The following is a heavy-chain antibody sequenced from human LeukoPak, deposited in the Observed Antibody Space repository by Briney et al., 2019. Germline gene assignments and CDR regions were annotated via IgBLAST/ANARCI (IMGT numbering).Heavy chain of an antibody. V-gene: IGHV4-61*01. J-gene: IGHJ5*02. CDR1: GGSISSGNYY. Sequence: SQTLSLTCTVSGGSISSGNYYWSWIRQPPGKGLEWIGCTSYSGSANYNPSLKSRVTISLDTSKNQFSLRLSSVTTADTAVYYCARDFWSGSNWLDPWGQGTLVTVSS. CDR3: ARDFWSGSNWLDP. CDR2: TSYSGSA. D-gene: IGHD3-3*01.